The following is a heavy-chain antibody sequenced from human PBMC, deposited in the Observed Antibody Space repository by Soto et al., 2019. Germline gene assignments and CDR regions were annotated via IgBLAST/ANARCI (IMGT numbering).Heavy chain of an antibody. V-gene: IGHV3-23*01. D-gene: IGHD2-15*01. CDR3: AKDYCSGGSCLYFDY. Sequence: EVQLLESGGGLVQPGGSLRLSCAASGFTFSSYAMSWVRQAPGKGLEWVSAISGSGGSTYYADSVKGRFTISRDNSKNTLYLQMNSLRAEDMAVYYCAKDYCSGGSCLYFDYWGQGTLVTVSS. CDR1: GFTFSSYA. J-gene: IGHJ4*02. CDR2: ISGSGGST.